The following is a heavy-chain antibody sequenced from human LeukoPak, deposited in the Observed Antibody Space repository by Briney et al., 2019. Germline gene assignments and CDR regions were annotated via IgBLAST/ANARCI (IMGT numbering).Heavy chain of an antibody. J-gene: IGHJ4*02. Sequence: ASVKVSCKASGGTFSSYAISWVRQAPGQGLEWMGGIIPIFGTANYAQKFQGRVTITADESTSTAYMELSSLRSEDTAVYYCAKGEWAVNGILDSWGQGTLVTVSS. CDR3: AKGEWAVNGILDS. D-gene: IGHD3-16*01. CDR2: IIPIFGTA. CDR1: GGTFSSYA. V-gene: IGHV1-69*01.